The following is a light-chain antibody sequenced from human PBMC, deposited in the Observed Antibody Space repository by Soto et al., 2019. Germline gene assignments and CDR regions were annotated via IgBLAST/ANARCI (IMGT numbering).Light chain of an antibody. V-gene: IGKV3-20*01. CDR2: GAS. CDR3: QQYGTSPMYT. J-gene: IGKJ2*01. CDR1: QSISRSY. Sequence: EIVLTQSPGTLSLSPGERATLSCRASQSISRSYLAWYQQKVGQAPRLVIYGASSRATGIPDRFSGSGSGTDFTLTISRLEPEDFAVYYCQQYGTSPMYTFGQGTKLEIK.